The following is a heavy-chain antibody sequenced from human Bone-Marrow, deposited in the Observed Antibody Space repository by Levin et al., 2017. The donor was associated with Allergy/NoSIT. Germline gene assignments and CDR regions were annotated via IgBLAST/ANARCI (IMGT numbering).Heavy chain of an antibody. CDR3: ARVIGAAGV. Sequence: ASVKVSCKASGYTFTTYNINWVRQATGQGLEWMGWMNPNSGNTGYAEKFQGRATMTRDTSINTAYMELSSLRSEDTAVYYCARVIGAAGVWGQGTLVTVSS. CDR2: MNPNSGNT. V-gene: IGHV1-8*01. CDR1: GYTFTTYN. J-gene: IGHJ4*02. D-gene: IGHD6-13*01.